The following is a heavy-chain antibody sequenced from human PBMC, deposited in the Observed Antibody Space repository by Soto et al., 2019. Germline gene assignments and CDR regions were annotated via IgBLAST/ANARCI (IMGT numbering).Heavy chain of an antibody. V-gene: IGHV3-30-3*01. D-gene: IGHD1-1*01. J-gene: IGHJ4*02. CDR3: ARDRNNPLAY. CDR1: GFTFSSYA. CDR2: ISYDGSNK. Sequence: ESGGGVVQPGRSLRLSCAASGFTFSSYAMHWVRQAPGKGLEWVAVISYDGSNKYYADSVKGRFTISRDNSKNTLYLQMNSLRAEDTAVYYCARDRNNPLAYWGQGTLVTVSS.